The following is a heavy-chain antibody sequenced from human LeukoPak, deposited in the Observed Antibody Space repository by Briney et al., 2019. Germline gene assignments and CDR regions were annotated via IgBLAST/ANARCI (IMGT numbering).Heavy chain of an antibody. V-gene: IGHV5-51*01. D-gene: IGHD3-22*01. J-gene: IGHJ4*02. Sequence: GESLKISCKGSGYSFTSYWIGWVRQMPGKGLEWMGIIYPGDSDTRYSPSFQGQVTISADKFISTAYLQWSSLKASDTAMYYCARRRTDYYDSSGYWDYWGQGTLVTVSS. CDR3: ARRRTDYYDSSGYWDY. CDR2: IYPGDSDT. CDR1: GYSFTSYW.